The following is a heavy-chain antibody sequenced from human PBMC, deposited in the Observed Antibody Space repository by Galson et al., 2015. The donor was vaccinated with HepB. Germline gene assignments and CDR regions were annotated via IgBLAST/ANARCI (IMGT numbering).Heavy chain of an antibody. Sequence: SVKVSCKASGYTFTTYGISWVRQAPGQGLEWVGWINPYNGGINYAQKFQGRVTMTTDTSTSTAYMELRSLRSDHTAMYYWASRHSYFRSGTWYNVSDYWGQGTLVTVSS. CDR2: INPYNGGI. J-gene: IGHJ4*02. V-gene: IGHV1-18*04. D-gene: IGHD3-10*01. CDR3: ASRHSYFRSGTWYNVSDY. CDR1: GYTFTTYG.